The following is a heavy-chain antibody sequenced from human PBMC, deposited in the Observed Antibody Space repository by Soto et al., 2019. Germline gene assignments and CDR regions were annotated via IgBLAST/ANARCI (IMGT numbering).Heavy chain of an antibody. CDR2: ISGSGGST. J-gene: IGHJ4*02. Sequence: EVQLLESGGGLVQPGGSLRLSCAASGFTFSSYAMSWVRQAPGKGLEWVSAISGSGGSTYYADSVKGRFTISRDNSKNTLYLQMTSLRAEDTAVYYCASYCSSTSCYRPFDYWGQGTLVTVSS. D-gene: IGHD2-2*02. CDR1: GFTFSSYA. CDR3: ASYCSSTSCYRPFDY. V-gene: IGHV3-23*01.